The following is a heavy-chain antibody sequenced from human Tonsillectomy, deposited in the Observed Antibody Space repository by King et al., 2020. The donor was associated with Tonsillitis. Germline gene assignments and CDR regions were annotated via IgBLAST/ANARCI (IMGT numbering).Heavy chain of an antibody. D-gene: IGHD2-8*02. CDR3: ASISEGHEHGTCAHYASNCFDP. CDR2: TNHTGST. J-gene: IGHJ5*02. CDR1: GGSFSDYY. V-gene: IGHV4-34*01. Sequence: VQLQQWGAGLLKPSETLSLTCAVYGGSFSDYYWSWIRQPPGKGLEWMGETNHTGSTNYNPSLKSRVTITVDTSKNQFSLILSSVTAADTAVYYCASISEGHEHGTCAHYASNCFDPWGQGTLVTVSS.